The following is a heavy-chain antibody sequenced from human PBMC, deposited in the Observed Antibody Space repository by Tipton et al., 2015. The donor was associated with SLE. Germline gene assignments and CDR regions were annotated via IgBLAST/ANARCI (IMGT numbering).Heavy chain of an antibody. CDR1: GFTFSNFA. CDR2: IRYDGNKQ. Sequence: SLRLSCVASGFTFSNFAMHWVRQAPGKALEGVAFIRYDGNKQYYADSVKGRFTISRDNSKNLLYLQMNSLRAEDTAVYFCAKDFWVVPHYFDYWGQGMLVTVSS. J-gene: IGHJ4*02. V-gene: IGHV3-30*02. D-gene: IGHD3-3*01. CDR3: AKDFWVVPHYFDY.